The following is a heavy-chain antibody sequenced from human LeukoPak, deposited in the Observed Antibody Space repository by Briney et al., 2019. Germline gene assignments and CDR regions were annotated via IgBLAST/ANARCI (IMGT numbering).Heavy chain of an antibody. D-gene: IGHD3-3*01. CDR1: GGSIGSGGYY. Sequence: SETLSLTCTVSGGSIGSGGYYWSWIRQHPGKGLEWIGYIYYSGSTYYNPSLKSRVTISVDTSKNQFSLKLSSVTAADTAVYYCASYDFWSGFSNWGQGTLVTVSS. V-gene: IGHV4-31*03. CDR2: IYYSGST. J-gene: IGHJ4*02. CDR3: ASYDFWSGFSN.